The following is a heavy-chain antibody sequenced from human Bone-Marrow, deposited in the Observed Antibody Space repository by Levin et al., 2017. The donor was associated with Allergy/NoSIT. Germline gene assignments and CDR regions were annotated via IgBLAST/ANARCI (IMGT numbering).Heavy chain of an antibody. CDR2: IYPGDSDT. V-gene: IGHV5-51*01. D-gene: IGHD4-11*01. CDR1: GYRFDTYW. Sequence: PAASVKVSCKGSGYRFDTYWIGWVRQMPGKGLEWMGTIYPGDSDTRYSPSFEGQVIISADKSTSTTYLQWSDLKASDTAIYYCARRDYSTEHFDHWGQGTLVTVSS. CDR3: ARRDYSTEHFDH. J-gene: IGHJ4*02.